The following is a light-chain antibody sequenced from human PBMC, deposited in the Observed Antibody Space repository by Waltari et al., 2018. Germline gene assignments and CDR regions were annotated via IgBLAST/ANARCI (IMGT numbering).Light chain of an antibody. V-gene: IGLV2-14*01. J-gene: IGLJ3*02. CDR1: SGDIGNYKF. CDR3: SSYTTASSWV. Sequence: QSALTQPASVSGSPGQSLTISCTGTSGDIGNYKFVSWYHQEPGRAPKLIVYDVSRRPSGVSIRSSGSKSGNPASLTISGLQAEDEADYYCSSYTTASSWVFGGGTKLTVL. CDR2: DVS.